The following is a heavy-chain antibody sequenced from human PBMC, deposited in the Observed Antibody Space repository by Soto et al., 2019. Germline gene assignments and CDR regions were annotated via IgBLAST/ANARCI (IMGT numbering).Heavy chain of an antibody. J-gene: IGHJ4*02. Sequence: QVQLQQWGAGLLKPSETLSLTCAVYGGSFSGYYWSWIRQPPGKGLEWIGEISHSGSTNYNPSLKKRVTIPVATAKHQVYLKLSAVTAADTAVYYCARRYYGSGSYDYWGRGTLVTVSS. D-gene: IGHD3-10*01. CDR2: ISHSGST. V-gene: IGHV4-34*01. CDR3: ARRYYGSGSYDY. CDR1: GGSFSGYY.